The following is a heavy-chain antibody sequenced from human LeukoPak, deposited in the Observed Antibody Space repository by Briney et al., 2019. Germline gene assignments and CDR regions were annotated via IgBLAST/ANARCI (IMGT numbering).Heavy chain of an antibody. CDR1: GFTFDDYA. D-gene: IGHD1-26*01. CDR3: AKDTTSGSCLYFDY. J-gene: IGHJ4*02. V-gene: IGHV3-9*01. Sequence: ESGRSLRLSCAASGFTFDDYAMHWVRQAPGKGLEWVSGISWNSGIIGYGDSVKGRFTISRDNAKNSLYLQMNSLRAEDTALYFCAKDTTSGSCLYFDYWGQGALVTVSS. CDR2: ISWNSGII.